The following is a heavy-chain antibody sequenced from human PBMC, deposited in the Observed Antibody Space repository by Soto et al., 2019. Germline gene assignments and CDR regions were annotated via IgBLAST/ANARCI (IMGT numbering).Heavy chain of an antibody. J-gene: IGHJ6*02. Sequence: GWSLRLSCAASAFSFSSFPMHWVRQAPGKGLEWVAVISYDGSNKYYADSVKGRFTIARDNSKNTLFLQMNSLRPEDTAVYYCAREVVLTFLLMDVWGQGTTATVSS. CDR3: AREVVLTFLLMDV. CDR2: ISYDGSNK. V-gene: IGHV3-30-3*01. D-gene: IGHD3-9*01. CDR1: AFSFSSFP.